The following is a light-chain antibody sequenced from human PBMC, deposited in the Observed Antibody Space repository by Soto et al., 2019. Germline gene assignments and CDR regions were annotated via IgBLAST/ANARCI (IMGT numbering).Light chain of an antibody. CDR2: DAS. CDR1: QRISRN. J-gene: IGKJ5*01. CDR3: QQRSNWPFT. Sequence: EIVMTQSPATLSVSPGESATLSCRASQRISRNLAWYQQKPGQAPRLLIYDASTRATAIPARFSGSGSETEFTLTISSLQSEDSAVYYCQQRSNWPFTFGQGTRLEI. V-gene: IGKV3-15*01.